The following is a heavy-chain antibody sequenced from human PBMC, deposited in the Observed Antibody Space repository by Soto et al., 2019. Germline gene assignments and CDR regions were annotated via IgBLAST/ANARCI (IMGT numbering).Heavy chain of an antibody. Sequence: GGSLRLSCAASGFTFSSYAMSWVRQAPGKGLEWVSAISGSGGSTYYADSVKGRFTISRDNSKNTLYLQMNSLRAEDTAVYYCAKDYTYCGGDCYPDYYFDYWGQGTLVTVSS. CDR3: AKDYTYCGGDCYPDYYFDY. CDR1: GFTFSSYA. D-gene: IGHD2-21*02. CDR2: ISGSGGST. V-gene: IGHV3-23*01. J-gene: IGHJ4*02.